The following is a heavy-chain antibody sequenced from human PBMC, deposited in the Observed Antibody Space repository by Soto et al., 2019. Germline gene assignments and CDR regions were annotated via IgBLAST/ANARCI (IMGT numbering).Heavy chain of an antibody. CDR1: GITVSGNY. CDR3: ASTRGSSYDY. CDR2: IYNGGGT. V-gene: IGHV3-53*02. Sequence: EVQLVETGGGLIQPGGSLRLSCAASGITVSGNYMSWVRQAPGKGLEWVSVIYNGGGTYYADSVKGRFTISRDNSKNTLYLQLNSLRAEDTAVYYCASTRGSSYDYRGQGTLVTVSS. D-gene: IGHD6-6*01. J-gene: IGHJ4*02.